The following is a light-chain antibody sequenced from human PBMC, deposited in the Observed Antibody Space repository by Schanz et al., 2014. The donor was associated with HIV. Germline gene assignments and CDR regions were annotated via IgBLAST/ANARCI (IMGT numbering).Light chain of an antibody. CDR2: GNT. CDR3: LSYDRSLSGPYV. J-gene: IGLJ1*01. V-gene: IGLV1-40*01. CDR1: NSNIGSNY. Sequence: QSVLTQPPSASGTPGQRVTISCSGSNSNIGSNYVYWYQQLPGTAPKLLIYGNTNRPSGVPDRFSGSKSGTSVSLAITGLQAEDEADYYCLSYDRSLSGPYVFGTGTKLTVL.